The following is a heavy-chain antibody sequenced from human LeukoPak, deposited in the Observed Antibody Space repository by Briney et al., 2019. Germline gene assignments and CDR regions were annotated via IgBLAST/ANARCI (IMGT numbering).Heavy chain of an antibody. CDR3: ARRIGPGGWFDP. Sequence: SETLSLTCTVSGYSISSGYYWGWIRQPPGKGLEWIGSIYHSGSTYYNPSLKSRVTISVDTSKNQFSLKLSSVTAADTAVYYCARRIGPGGWFDPWGQGTLVTVSS. CDR2: IYHSGST. J-gene: IGHJ5*02. D-gene: IGHD1-26*01. V-gene: IGHV4-38-2*02. CDR1: GYSISSGYY.